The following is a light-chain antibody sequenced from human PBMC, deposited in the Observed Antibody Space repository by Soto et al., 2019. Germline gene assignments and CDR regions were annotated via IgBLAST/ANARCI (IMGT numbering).Light chain of an antibody. J-gene: IGKJ1*01. CDR2: KAS. V-gene: IGKV1-17*01. Sequence: IQMTQSPSSLSASVGNRVTIACRASQGIRNDLGWYQQKPGKAPKLLIYKASSLESGVPSRFSGSASGTEFTLTISSLKSEDFAVYYCQQYNNWPTFGQGTKVDIK. CDR1: QGIRND. CDR3: QQYNNWPT.